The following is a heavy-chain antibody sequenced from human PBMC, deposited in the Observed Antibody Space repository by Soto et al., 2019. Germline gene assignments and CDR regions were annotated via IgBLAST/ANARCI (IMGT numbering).Heavy chain of an antibody. J-gene: IGHJ5*02. CDR2: VYSSGGT. D-gene: IGHD3-3*01. V-gene: IGHV4-4*07. Sequence: LSLTCTVSGGSMSSYYWTWIRQPAGKGLEWIGRVYSSGGTHYNPSLKSRVTISLDTSKNQFSLRLLSVTDADTAVYYCARGQRFSDWFDPWGQGTLVTVSS. CDR1: GGSMSSYY. CDR3: ARGQRFSDWFDP.